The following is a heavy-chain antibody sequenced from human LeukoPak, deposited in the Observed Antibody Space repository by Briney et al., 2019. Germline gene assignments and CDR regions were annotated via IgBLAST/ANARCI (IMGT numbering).Heavy chain of an antibody. D-gene: IGHD2/OR15-2a*01. CDR1: GFTFSNYW. J-gene: IGHJ2*01. V-gene: IGHV3-7*01. CDR2: INQDGTEI. Sequence: GSLRLSCAASGFTFSNYWMSWVRQAPGKGLEWVPNINQDGTEIYSVDSVKGRFTISRDNAKNSLFLQINSLRAEDTAVYYCARDQGIVIVVRTTNWYFDLWGRGTLVTVSS. CDR3: ARDQGIVIVVRTTNWYFDL.